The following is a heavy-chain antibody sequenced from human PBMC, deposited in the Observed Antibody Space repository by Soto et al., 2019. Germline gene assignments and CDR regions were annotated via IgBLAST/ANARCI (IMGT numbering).Heavy chain of an antibody. V-gene: IGHV3-23*01. CDR3: AKDSMVRGARYFDY. D-gene: IGHD3-10*01. J-gene: IGHJ4*02. CDR2: ISGSGGST. CDR1: GFTFSSYA. Sequence: PGGSLRLSCAASGFTFSSYAMSWVRQAPGKGLEWVSAISGSGGSTYYADSVKGRFTISRDNSKNTLYLKMNSLRAEDTAVYYCAKDSMVRGARYFDYWGQGTLVTVS.